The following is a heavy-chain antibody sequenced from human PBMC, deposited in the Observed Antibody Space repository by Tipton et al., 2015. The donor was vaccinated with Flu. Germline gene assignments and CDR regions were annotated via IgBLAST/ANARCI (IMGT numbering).Heavy chain of an antibody. CDR2: SYYSGST. Sequence: LRLSCTVSGGSISYYYWNWIRQTPGKGLEWIGFSYYSGSTSYNPSLKSRVTISVDTSRNQFSLNLKSVTAADTAVYFCARGIFGNAFSYFDSWGQGTLVTVSS. V-gene: IGHV4-59*12. D-gene: IGHD3-3*01. CDR1: GGSISYYY. J-gene: IGHJ4*01. CDR3: ARGIFGNAFSYFDS.